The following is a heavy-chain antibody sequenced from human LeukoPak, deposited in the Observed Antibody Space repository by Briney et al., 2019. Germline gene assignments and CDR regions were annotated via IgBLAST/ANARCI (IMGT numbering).Heavy chain of an antibody. J-gene: IGHJ4*02. D-gene: IGHD3-10*01. CDR2: ISGSGGST. V-gene: IGHV3-23*01. Sequence: PGGSLRLSCAASGFTFSSYAMSWARQAPGKGLEWVSAISGSGGSTYYADSVKGRFTISRDNSKNTLYLQMNSLRAEDTAVYYCAKDKLLWFGELLSHFDYWGQGTLVTVSS. CDR1: GFTFSSYA. CDR3: AKDKLLWFGELLSHFDY.